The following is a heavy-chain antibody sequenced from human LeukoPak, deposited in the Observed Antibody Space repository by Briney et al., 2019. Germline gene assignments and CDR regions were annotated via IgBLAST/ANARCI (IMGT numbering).Heavy chain of an antibody. V-gene: IGHV3-23*01. J-gene: IGHJ4*02. CDR1: GFTFSSYA. CDR2: ISGSGGST. Sequence: QPGGSLRLSCAASGFTFSSYAMSWVRQAPGKGLEWVSAISGSGGSTYYADSVKGRFTISRDNSKNTLYLQMNSLRAEDTAVYYCARVLETAGVTMVRGVVAGYWGQGTLVTVSS. CDR3: ARVLETAGVTMVRGVVAGY. D-gene: IGHD3-10*01.